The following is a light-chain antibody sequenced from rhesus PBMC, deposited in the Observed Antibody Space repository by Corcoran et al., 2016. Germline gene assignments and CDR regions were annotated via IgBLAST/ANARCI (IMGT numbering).Light chain of an antibody. J-gene: IGLJ6*01. CDR3: SSYAGSDTFV. V-gene: IGLV2-32*02. Sequence: QAALTQPRSVSGSPGKSVTLSCTGTSSDIGGYKYVSWYQQHPGTAPKLMIYEVSERPSGVSDRFSGSKSGNTASLTISGLQPEDEADYYCSSYAGSDTFVFGSGTRLTVL. CDR2: EVS. CDR1: SSDIGGYKY.